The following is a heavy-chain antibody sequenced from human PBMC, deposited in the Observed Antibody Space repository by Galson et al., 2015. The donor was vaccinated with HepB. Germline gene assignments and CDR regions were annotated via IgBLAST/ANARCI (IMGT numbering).Heavy chain of an antibody. Sequence: SLRLSCAASGFTFSNAWMNWVRQAPGKGLEWVGRIKSKTDGGTTDYAAPVKGRFTISRDDSKNTLYLQMNSLKTEDTAVYYCTTDMTHFTYYYDSSGYSAAFAMCVPGSLVTASS. CDR2: IKSKTDGGTT. V-gene: IGHV3-15*07. CDR1: GFTFSNAW. CDR3: TTDMTHFTYYYDSSGYSAAFAM. J-gene: IGHJ3*02. D-gene: IGHD3-22*01.